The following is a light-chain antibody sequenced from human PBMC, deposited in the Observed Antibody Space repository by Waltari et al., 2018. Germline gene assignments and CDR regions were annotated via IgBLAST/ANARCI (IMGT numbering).Light chain of an antibody. CDR3: QQYTGSPIT. CDR2: GAS. V-gene: IGKV3-20*01. J-gene: IGKJ4*01. CDR1: QGVSHNN. Sequence: IVFPHSPGTLSLSPGEGATLSCMATQGVSHNNLAWYQQKDGQAPRLLIYGASIRATGIPDRFSGSGSGTDFTLTISRLEPEDYGVYYCQQYTGSPITFGGGTKVEI.